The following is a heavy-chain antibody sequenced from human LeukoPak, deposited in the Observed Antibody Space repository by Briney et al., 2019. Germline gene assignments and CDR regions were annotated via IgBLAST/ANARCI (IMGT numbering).Heavy chain of an antibody. D-gene: IGHD3-10*01. CDR3: ARHVNYYGSGRYFDY. CDR1: GGSISSSSYY. Sequence: SETLSLTCTVSGGSISSSSYYWGWLRQPPGKGLEWIGSIYYTGSTYYNPSLKSRVTISVDTSKNQFSLRLSSVTAADTAVYYCARHVNYYGSGRYFDYWGQGTLVTVSS. V-gene: IGHV4-39*01. CDR2: IYYTGST. J-gene: IGHJ4*02.